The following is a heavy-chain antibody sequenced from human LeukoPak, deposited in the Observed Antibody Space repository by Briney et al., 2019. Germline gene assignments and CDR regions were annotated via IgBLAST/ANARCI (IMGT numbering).Heavy chain of an antibody. J-gene: IGHJ4*02. CDR3: ARAMEGYSYGNDFDY. Sequence: SQTLSLTCTVSGGSISSGDYYWSWIRQPPGKGLEWSGYIYYSGSTYYNPSLKSRVTISVDTSKNQFSLKLSSVTAADTAVYYCARAMEGYSYGNDFDYWGQGTLVTVSS. CDR1: GGSISSGDYY. D-gene: IGHD5-18*01. CDR2: IYYSGST. V-gene: IGHV4-30-4*01.